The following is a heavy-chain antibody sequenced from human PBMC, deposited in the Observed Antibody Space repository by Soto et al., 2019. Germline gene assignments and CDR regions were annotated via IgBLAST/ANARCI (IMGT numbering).Heavy chain of an antibody. CDR2: ISGSGIST. D-gene: IGHD2-2*01. Sequence: PGGSLRLSCAASGFTFRSYAMSWVRQAPGKGLEWVSGISGSGISTHYADSVKGRFTISRDNSKNTLFLQMNSLRAEDTAVYYCARIADCSITTCSFPSRFHIRGYYYYYGMDVWGQGTTVTVSS. J-gene: IGHJ6*02. V-gene: IGHV3-23*01. CDR3: ARIADCSITTCSFPSRFHIRGYYYYYGMDV. CDR1: GFTFRSYA.